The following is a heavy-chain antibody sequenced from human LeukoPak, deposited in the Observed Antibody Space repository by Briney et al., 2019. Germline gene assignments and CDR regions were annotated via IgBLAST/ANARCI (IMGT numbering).Heavy chain of an antibody. J-gene: IGHJ4*02. CDR1: GGSISSSSYY. V-gene: IGHV4-39*07. CDR2: IYYSGST. Sequence: SETLSLTCTVSGGSISSSSYYWGWIRQPPGKGLEWIGSIYYSGSTYYDPSLKSRVTISVDTSKNQFSLRLTSVTAADTAVYFCATRQGGWTYYDYWGQGALVTVSS. CDR3: ATRQGGWTYYDY. D-gene: IGHD3-22*01.